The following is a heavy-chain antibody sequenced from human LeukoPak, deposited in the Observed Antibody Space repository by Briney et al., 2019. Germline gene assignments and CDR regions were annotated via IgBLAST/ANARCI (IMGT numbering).Heavy chain of an antibody. D-gene: IGHD3-22*01. Sequence: KPSETLSLTCTVSGYSISSGYYWGWIRPPPGKGLEWIGSIYHSGSTYYNPSLKSRVTISVDTSKNQFSLKLSSVTAADTAVYYCARDRGPYHYDTSGYYPSYFDYWGQGTLVTVSS. CDR3: ARDRGPYHYDTSGYYPSYFDY. J-gene: IGHJ4*02. CDR1: GYSISSGYY. CDR2: IYHSGST. V-gene: IGHV4-38-2*02.